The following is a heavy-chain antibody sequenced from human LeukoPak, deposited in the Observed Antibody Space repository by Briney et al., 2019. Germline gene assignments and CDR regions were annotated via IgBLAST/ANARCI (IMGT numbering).Heavy chain of an antibody. CDR2: ISAYNGNT. CDR3: AREVAVAGTGDY. J-gene: IGHJ4*02. Sequence: ASVKVSCKASGYTFTSYGISWVRQAPGQGLEWTGWISAYNGNTNYAQKLQGRVTMTTDTSTSTAYMELRSLRSDDTAVYYCAREVAVAGTGDYWGQGTLVTVSS. D-gene: IGHD6-19*01. V-gene: IGHV1-18*01. CDR1: GYTFTSYG.